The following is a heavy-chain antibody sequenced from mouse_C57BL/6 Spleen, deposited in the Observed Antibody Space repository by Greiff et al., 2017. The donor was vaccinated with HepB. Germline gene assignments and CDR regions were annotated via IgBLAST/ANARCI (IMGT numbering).Heavy chain of an antibody. CDR1: GFTFSSYG. CDR3: ARLDSSGF. CDR2: ISSGGSYT. D-gene: IGHD3-2*02. J-gene: IGHJ4*01. V-gene: IGHV5-6*01. Sequence: DVHLVESGGDLVKPGGSLKLSCAASGFTFSSYGMSWVRQTPDKRLEWVATISSGGSYTYYPDSVKGRFTISRDNAKNTLYLQMSSLKSEDTAMYYCARLDSSGFWGQGTSVTVSS.